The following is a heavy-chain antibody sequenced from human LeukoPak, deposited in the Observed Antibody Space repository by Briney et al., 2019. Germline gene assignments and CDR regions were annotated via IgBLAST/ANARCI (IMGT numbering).Heavy chain of an antibody. J-gene: IGHJ3*02. V-gene: IGHV4-59*11. D-gene: IGHD4-17*01. CDR1: ADSFSSHY. Sequence: SETLFLTCAVSADSFSSHYWTWIRQSPGKGLEWLGYISYIGSTNYNPSLKSRVTISIDTSKNQFSLKLRSVTAADTAVYYCARDLVTVTKGFDIWGQGTMVSVSS. CDR2: ISYIGST. CDR3: ARDLVTVTKGFDI.